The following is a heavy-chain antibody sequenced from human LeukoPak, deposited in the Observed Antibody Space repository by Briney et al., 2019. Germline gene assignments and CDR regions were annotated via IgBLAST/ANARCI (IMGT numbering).Heavy chain of an antibody. CDR1: GFTFSDYY. D-gene: IGHD3-22*01. V-gene: IGHV4-59*12. CDR3: AKSNGYGLIDI. CDR2: IFYSGST. Sequence: GSLRLSCAASGFTFSDYYMSWIRQAPGKALEWIGNIFYSGSTYYSPSLKSRVTISLDTSRNQFSLKLNSVTAADTAVYYCAKSNGYGLIDIWGQGTMVTVSS. J-gene: IGHJ3*02.